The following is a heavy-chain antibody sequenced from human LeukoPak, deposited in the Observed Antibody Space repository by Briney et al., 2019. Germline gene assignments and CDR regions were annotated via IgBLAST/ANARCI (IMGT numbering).Heavy chain of an antibody. J-gene: IGHJ3*02. CDR2: ISGNGGST. D-gene: IGHD4-23*01. CDR3: AKDRYGGAFDM. V-gene: IGHV3-23*01. CDR1: GFTSSNYA. Sequence: GGSLRLSCAASGFTSSNYAMSWVRQAPEKGLEWVSAISGNGGSTYYADSVKGRFTISRDNSKNTLYLQMNSLRAEDTAVYYCAKDRYGGAFDMWGQGTMVTVSS.